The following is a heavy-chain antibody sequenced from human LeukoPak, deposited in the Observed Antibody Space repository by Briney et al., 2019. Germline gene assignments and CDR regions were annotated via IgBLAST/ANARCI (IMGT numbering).Heavy chain of an antibody. CDR2: INAGNGNT. CDR3: ARHNDRTRGAFDI. D-gene: IGHD1-1*01. CDR1: GYTFTNYA. Sequence: GASVTVSCKASGYTFTNYAIHWVRQAPGQRLEWMGWINAGNGNTKYSQKFQGRVTFTRDTSASTAYMELSSLSSEDTAVYYCARHNDRTRGAFDIWGQGTMVTVSS. J-gene: IGHJ3*02. V-gene: IGHV1-3*01.